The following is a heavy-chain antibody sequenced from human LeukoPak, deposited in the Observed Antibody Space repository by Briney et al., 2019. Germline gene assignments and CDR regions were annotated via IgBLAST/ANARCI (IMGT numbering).Heavy chain of an antibody. V-gene: IGHV3-23*01. CDR3: ASPPVS. Sequence: GGSLRLSCAASGFTFSSYAMGWVRQAPGKGLEWVSVISGSGDVTYYADSVKGRFTISRDNSKNTLYLQMSSLKTSDTAMYYCASPPVSWGQGTLVTVSS. CDR2: ISGSGDVT. CDR1: GFTFSSYA. J-gene: IGHJ5*02.